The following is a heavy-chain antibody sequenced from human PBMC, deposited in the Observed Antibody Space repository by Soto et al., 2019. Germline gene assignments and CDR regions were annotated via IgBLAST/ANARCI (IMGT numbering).Heavy chain of an antibody. J-gene: IGHJ6*02. V-gene: IGHV3-53*01. CDR1: GFTVSSNY. CDR2: IYSGGST. Sequence: GGSLRLSCAASGFTVSSNYMSWVRQATGKGLEWVSVIYSGGSTYYADSVKGRFTISRDNSKNTLYLQMNSLRAEDTAVYYCARYSSSSAKNYYYYGMDVWGQGTTVTVSS. CDR3: ARYSSSSAKNYYYYGMDV. D-gene: IGHD6-6*01.